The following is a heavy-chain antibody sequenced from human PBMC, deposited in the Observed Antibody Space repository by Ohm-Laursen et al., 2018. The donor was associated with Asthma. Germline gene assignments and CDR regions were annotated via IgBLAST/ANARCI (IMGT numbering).Heavy chain of an antibody. D-gene: IGHD1-7*01. CDR3: AKDQEGTTGDWWPQEIDY. V-gene: IGHV3-64*04. J-gene: IGHJ4*02. CDR1: GFTFSSYT. Sequence: SLRLSCSASGFTFSSYTMHWVRQAPGKGLDYVSSMNGNGDTTYYADSVKGRFTISRDNSKNTLYLQMNSLRAEDTAVYYCAKDQEGTTGDWWPQEIDYWGQGTLVTVSS. CDR2: MNGNGDTT.